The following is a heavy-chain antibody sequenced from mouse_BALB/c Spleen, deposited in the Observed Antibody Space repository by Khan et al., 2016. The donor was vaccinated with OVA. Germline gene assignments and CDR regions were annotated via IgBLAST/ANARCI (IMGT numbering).Heavy chain of an antibody. CDR2: IDPADGNT. Sequence: VQLKQSGAEIVKPGASVKLSCTASGFNIEDTYMHWVKQRPEQGLEWLGRIDPADGNTKYDPKFQDKATITSDTSSNTVYLNLSSLTFEDSAGYYCVGYEDYWVQGTTLTVSS. J-gene: IGHJ2*01. CDR3: VGYEDY. V-gene: IGHV14-3*02. D-gene: IGHD2-14*01. CDR1: GFNIEDTY.